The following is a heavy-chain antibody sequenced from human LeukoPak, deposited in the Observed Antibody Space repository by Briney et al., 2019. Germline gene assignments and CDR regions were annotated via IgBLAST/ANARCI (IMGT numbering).Heavy chain of an antibody. Sequence: GGSLRLSCAASGFTFSSYGMHWVRQAPGKGLEWVAVISYDGSNKYYADSVKGRFTISRDNSKNTLYLQMNSLRAEDTAVYYCAKEGDGGGTDYWGQGTLVTVSS. J-gene: IGHJ4*02. CDR1: GFTFSSYG. D-gene: IGHD2-15*01. V-gene: IGHV3-30*18. CDR3: AKEGDGGGTDY. CDR2: ISYDGSNK.